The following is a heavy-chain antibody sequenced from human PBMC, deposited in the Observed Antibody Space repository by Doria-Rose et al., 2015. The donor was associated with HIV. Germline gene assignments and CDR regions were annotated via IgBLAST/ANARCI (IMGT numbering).Heavy chain of an antibody. CDR1: GGSIGSGSYS. J-gene: IGHJ4*02. CDR3: ARDGYYGSTYYFDY. CDR2: VYTSGST. Sequence: GPGLVKPSQTLSLTCTVSGGSIGSGSYSWSWIRQPAGKGLEWIGRVYTSGSTYYSPSHKSRVTISVNTSKYQFSLKLSSVTAADTAVYYCARDGYYGSTYYFDYWGQGTLVTVSS. D-gene: IGHD3-10*01. V-gene: IGHV4-61*02.